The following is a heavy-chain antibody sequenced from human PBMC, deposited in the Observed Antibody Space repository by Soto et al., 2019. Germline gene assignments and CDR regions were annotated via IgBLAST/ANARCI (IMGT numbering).Heavy chain of an antibody. D-gene: IGHD1-1*01. CDR2: TSYDGSGK. V-gene: IGHV3-30*18. J-gene: IGHJ4*02. CDR3: VKWNGFGDS. CDR1: GFTFRSYV. Sequence: QVQLVESGGGVVQPGTSLRVSCVGSGFTFRSYVIHWVRQAPGKGLEWVALTSYDGSGKYYGDSVRGRFTISRDNSRNTVDLQMDSLRLEDTALYYCVKWNGFGDSWGQGTLVTVSS.